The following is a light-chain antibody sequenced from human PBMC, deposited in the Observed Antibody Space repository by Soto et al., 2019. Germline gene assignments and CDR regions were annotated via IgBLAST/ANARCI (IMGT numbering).Light chain of an antibody. CDR3: QHRSNCPPYT. CDR1: QSVSSY. Sequence: EIVLTQSPATLSLSPGERATLSCRASQSVSSYLAWYQQKPGQAPRLLIYDASNRATGIPARFSGSGSGTAFTLTISSLAPEDFSVYYCQHRSNCPPYTFGQGTKLEIK. V-gene: IGKV3-11*01. J-gene: IGKJ2*01. CDR2: DAS.